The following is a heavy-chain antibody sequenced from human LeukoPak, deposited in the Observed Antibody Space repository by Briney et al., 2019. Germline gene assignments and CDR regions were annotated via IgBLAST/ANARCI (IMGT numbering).Heavy chain of an antibody. V-gene: IGHV4-39*01. Sequence: ETLSLTCTVXGXXIXXXTXXXXXXRQXXXXXLXXXGXXXXSGXTYYNPSXKRRVTISVDTSKNQFSLKLSSVTAADTAVYYCAXRARGAKFGSGAFDIWGQGTMVTVSS. CDR2: XXXSGXT. CDR3: AXRARGAKFGSGAFDI. CDR1: GXXIXXXTXX. D-gene: IGHD3-10*01. J-gene: IGHJ3*02.